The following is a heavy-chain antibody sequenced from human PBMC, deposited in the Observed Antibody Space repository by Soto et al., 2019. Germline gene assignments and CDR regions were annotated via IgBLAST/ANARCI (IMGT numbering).Heavy chain of an antibody. J-gene: IGHJ6*03. CDR1: GFTFSSYW. CDR3: ARDWSNPAPITIFGVVIKRDYYYYYMDV. Sequence: GSLRLSCAASGFTFSSYWMSWVRQAPGKGLGWVANIKQDGSEKYYVDSVKGRFTISRDNAKNSLYLKMNSLRAEDTVVYYCARDWSNPAPITIFGVVIKRDYYYYYMDVWGKGTTVTVSS. V-gene: IGHV3-7*01. CDR2: IKQDGSEK. D-gene: IGHD3-3*01.